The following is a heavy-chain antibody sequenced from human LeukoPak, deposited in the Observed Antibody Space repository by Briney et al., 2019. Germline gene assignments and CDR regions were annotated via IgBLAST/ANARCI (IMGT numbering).Heavy chain of an antibody. V-gene: IGHV3-30*02. CDR2: IRNDGTDR. CDR3: AKVLSSSWGYFGF. Sequence: SGGSLRLSCAASRFTFSSYDMHWVRQAPGKGLEWVAFIRNDGTDRYYADSVKGRFTISRDNSKNTLYVQMNSLRAEDTAIYYCAKVLSSSWGYFGFWGQGTLVTVSS. CDR1: RFTFSSYD. D-gene: IGHD6-13*01. J-gene: IGHJ4*02.